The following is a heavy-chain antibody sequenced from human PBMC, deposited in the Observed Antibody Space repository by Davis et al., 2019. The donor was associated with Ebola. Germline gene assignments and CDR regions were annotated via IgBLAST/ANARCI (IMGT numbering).Heavy chain of an antibody. Sequence: GESLKISCAASGFTFSSYDMHWVRQATEKGLEWVSAIGTAGDTYYAGSVKGRLTISRENAKNSLYLQMNSLRAGDTAVYYCGRADFGTQAFDIWGQGTMVTVSS. J-gene: IGHJ3*02. CDR3: GRADFGTQAFDI. D-gene: IGHD3/OR15-3a*01. CDR1: GFTFSSYD. CDR2: IGTAGDT. V-gene: IGHV3-13*01.